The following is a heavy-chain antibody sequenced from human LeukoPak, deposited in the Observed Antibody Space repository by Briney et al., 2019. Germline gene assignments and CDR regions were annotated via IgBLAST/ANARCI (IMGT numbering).Heavy chain of an antibody. D-gene: IGHD1-26*01. J-gene: IGHJ4*02. CDR1: GFTFSAYW. CDR3: ARDILGGSYFSNF. V-gene: IGHV3-7*01. CDR2: IKEDGSDK. Sequence: GGSLRLSCGASGFTFSAYWMSWVRQAPGKGLEWVANIKEDGSDKYYVDSVRGRFTNSRDNAKNSLYLQISSLRAEDTAVYYCARDILGGSYFSNFWGQGTLVTVSS.